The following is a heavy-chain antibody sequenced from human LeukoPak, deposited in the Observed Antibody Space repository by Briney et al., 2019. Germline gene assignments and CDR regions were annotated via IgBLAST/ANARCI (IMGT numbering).Heavy chain of an antibody. V-gene: IGHV1-18*04. Sequence: GASVKVSCKASGYTFTGYYMHWVRQAPGQGLEWMGWISAYNGNTNYAQKLQGRVTMTTDTSTSTAYMELRSLRSDDTAVYYCARDSHIVATKGLDYWGQGTLVTVSS. CDR3: ARDSHIVATKGLDY. CDR2: ISAYNGNT. D-gene: IGHD5-12*01. J-gene: IGHJ4*02. CDR1: GYTFTGYY.